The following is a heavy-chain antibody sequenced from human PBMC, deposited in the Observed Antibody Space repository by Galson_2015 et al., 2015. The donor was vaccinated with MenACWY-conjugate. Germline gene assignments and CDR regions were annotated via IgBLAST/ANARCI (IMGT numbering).Heavy chain of an antibody. D-gene: IGHD2-15*01. CDR1: GFTFNNYW. V-gene: IGHV3-74*01. CDR2: IKADGSFS. CDR3: AKDVYVDV. J-gene: IGHJ6*03. Sequence: SLRLSCAAPGFTFNNYWMHWVRQPPGKGLEWISYIKADGSFSNYADSVKGRFTISTDNAKNMVYLQMDGLGAEDTALYYCAKDVYVDVWGKGTTVSVSS.